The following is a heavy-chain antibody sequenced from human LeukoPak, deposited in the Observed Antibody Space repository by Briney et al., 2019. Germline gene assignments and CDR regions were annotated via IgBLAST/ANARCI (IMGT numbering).Heavy chain of an antibody. CDR2: ISSSSSII. J-gene: IGHJ5*02. CDR1: GFTFSSYS. Sequence: GGSLRLSCAASGFTFSSYSMNWVRQAPGKGLEWVSYISSSSSIIYYADSVKGRFTISRDNAKNSLYLQMNSLRAEDTAVYYCARNMGNNWFDPWGQGTLVTVSS. V-gene: IGHV3-48*01. CDR3: ARNMGNNWFDP.